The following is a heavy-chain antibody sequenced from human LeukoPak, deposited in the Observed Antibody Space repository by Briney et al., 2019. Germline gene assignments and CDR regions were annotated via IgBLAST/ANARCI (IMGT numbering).Heavy chain of an antibody. V-gene: IGHV4-39*01. D-gene: IGHD2-15*01. Sequence: SETLSLTCTVSGGPITTSTSYWGWIRQPPGKGLEWIGSVYRSGSTYYTPSLKSRLTISVDTSKNQFSLKLRSVIATDTAVYYCARLSAWWLADYWGQGTQVTVSS. CDR2: VYRSGST. J-gene: IGHJ4*02. CDR1: GGPITTSTSY. CDR3: ARLSAWWLADY.